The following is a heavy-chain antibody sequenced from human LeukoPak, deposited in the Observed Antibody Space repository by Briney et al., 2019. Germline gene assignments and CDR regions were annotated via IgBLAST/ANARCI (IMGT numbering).Heavy chain of an antibody. V-gene: IGHV3-48*04. Sequence: GGSLRLSCAASGFTFSSYSMNWVRQAPGKGLEWVSNISSSSSTIYYADSVKGRFTISRDNAKNSLYLQMNSLRAEDTAVYYCARDLGDSSGYWGYWGQGTLVTVSS. D-gene: IGHD3-22*01. CDR2: ISSSSSTI. CDR1: GFTFSSYS. J-gene: IGHJ4*02. CDR3: ARDLGDSSGYWGY.